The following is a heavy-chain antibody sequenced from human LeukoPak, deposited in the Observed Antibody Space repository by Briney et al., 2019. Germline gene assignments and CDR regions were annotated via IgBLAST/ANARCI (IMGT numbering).Heavy chain of an antibody. CDR2: ISTYNGNT. J-gene: IGHJ4*02. CDR3: ARGGGFCSDGRCYGSHHFDY. CDR1: GYSFLTYG. V-gene: IGHV1-18*01. Sequence: ASVKVSCTTSGYSFLTYGIGWVRQAPGQGLEWMGWISTYNGNTNYAQNLQGRVTMTTDTPTGTVYMELRSLRSDDTAVYYCARGGGFCSDGRCYGSHHFDYWGQGTLVTVSS. D-gene: IGHD2-15*01.